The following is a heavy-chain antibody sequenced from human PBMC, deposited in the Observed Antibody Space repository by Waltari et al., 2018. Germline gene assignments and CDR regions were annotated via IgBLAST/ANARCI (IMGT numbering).Heavy chain of an antibody. D-gene: IGHD2-2*01. J-gene: IGHJ4*02. CDR3: AREGSRCSSTSCYEY. V-gene: IGHV1-69*01. Sequence: QVQLVQSGAEVKKPGSSVTVACKASGGTFSSHPISWVRQAPGKGLEWMGGIIPIFGTANYAQKFQGRVTITADESTSTAYMELSSLRSEDTAVYYCAREGSRCSSTSCYEYWGQGTLVTVSS. CDR2: IIPIFGTA. CDR1: GGTFSSHP.